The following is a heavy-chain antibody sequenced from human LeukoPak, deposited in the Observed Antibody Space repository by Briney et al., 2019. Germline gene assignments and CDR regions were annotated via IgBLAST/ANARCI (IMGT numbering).Heavy chain of an antibody. V-gene: IGHV4-59*01. Sequence: SETLSLTCTVSGGSIGNYYWTWIRQPPGKGLEWIGYIYYSGTTNYNPSLKSRVTISLDTSKKQFSLKLTSVTAADTAVYYCARDARIAAAGHFDYWGQGTLVTVSS. CDR2: IYYSGTT. CDR1: GGSIGNYY. J-gene: IGHJ4*02. CDR3: ARDARIAAAGHFDY. D-gene: IGHD6-25*01.